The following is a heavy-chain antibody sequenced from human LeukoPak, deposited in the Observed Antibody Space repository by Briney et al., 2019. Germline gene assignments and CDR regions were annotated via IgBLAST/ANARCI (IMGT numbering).Heavy chain of an antibody. D-gene: IGHD4-17*01. CDR3: ARDLVTVTKGFDT. J-gene: IGHJ3*02. CDR2: ISHIGRT. CDR1: GDSFSSHY. Sequence: SETLSLTCAVSGDSFSSHYWTWIRQSPGTGLEWIGYISHIGRTNYNPSLKSRVTISIDTSKNQFSLKLRSVTAADTAVYYCARDLVTVTKGFDTWGQGTMVSVSS. V-gene: IGHV4-59*11.